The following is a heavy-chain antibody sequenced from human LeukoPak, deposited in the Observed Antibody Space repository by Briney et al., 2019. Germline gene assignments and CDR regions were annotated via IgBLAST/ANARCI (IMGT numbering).Heavy chain of an antibody. V-gene: IGHV1-2*02. CDR3: ARSPHILTGENFDY. CDR2: INPNSGGT. Sequence: ASVTVSFKGSGYTFTVYYMHWGRQAPGQGQEWVGWINPNSGGTNYAQKFQDRVSMTRATSISTAYMQLSRLRSDDTAVYFCARSPHILTGENFDYWGQGTLLTVSS. CDR1: GYTFTVYY. J-gene: IGHJ4*02. D-gene: IGHD3-9*01.